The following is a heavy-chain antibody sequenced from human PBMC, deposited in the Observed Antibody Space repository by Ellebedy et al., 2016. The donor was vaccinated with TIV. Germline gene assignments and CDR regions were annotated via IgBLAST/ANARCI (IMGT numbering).Heavy chain of an antibody. J-gene: IGHJ6*02. CDR1: GYTFTSYG. D-gene: IGHD6-13*01. CDR2: ISAYNGNT. CDR3: ARDALRYSSSWYPTYYYYGMDV. V-gene: IGHV1-18*01. Sequence: ASVKVSXXASGYTFTSYGISWVRQAPGQGLEWMGWISAYNGNTNYAQKLQGRVTMTTDTSTSTAYMELRSLRSDDTAVYYCARDALRYSSSWYPTYYYYGMDVWGQGTTVTVSS.